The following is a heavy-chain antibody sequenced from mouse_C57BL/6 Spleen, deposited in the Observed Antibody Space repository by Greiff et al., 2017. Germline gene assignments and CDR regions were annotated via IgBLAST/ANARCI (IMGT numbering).Heavy chain of an antibody. CDR3: TTRGSLDY. CDR1: GFNFTDYY. Sequence: VQLQQSGAELVRPGASVKLSCTASGFNFTDYYMHWVQQRPEQGLEWIGRIDPEDGDTEYAPKFQGKATITADTSSNTADLQFSSLTYEDAAVYYCTTRGSLDYWGQGTTLTVSS. D-gene: IGHD1-1*01. V-gene: IGHV14-1*01. J-gene: IGHJ2*01. CDR2: IDPEDGDT.